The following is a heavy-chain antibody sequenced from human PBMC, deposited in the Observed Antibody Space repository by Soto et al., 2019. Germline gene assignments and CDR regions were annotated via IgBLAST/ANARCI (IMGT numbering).Heavy chain of an antibody. V-gene: IGHV3-23*01. Sequence: EVQLLESGGGLVQPGESLRLSCAASGFSFSSSAMSWVRQAPGKGLEWVSAMSGSGGSTYYADSVKGRFTISRDNSKYTLYLQISSLRAEDTGVYYGAKEGVNAFDHWGQGTLVTVSS. CDR1: GFSFSSSA. CDR2: MSGSGGST. D-gene: IGHD1-1*01. J-gene: IGHJ4*02. CDR3: AKEGVNAFDH.